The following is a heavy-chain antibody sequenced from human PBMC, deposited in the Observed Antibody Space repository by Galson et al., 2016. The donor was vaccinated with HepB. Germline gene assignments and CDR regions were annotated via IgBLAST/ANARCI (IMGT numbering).Heavy chain of an antibody. CDR3: ARNVLRFFDWSKHFDY. CDR1: GDSITSNSFS. V-gene: IGHV4-39*01. J-gene: IGHJ4*02. Sequence: ETLSLTCTVTGDSITSNSFSWGWIRQSPGKGLEWIGNIDGSGNTYYNPSLKTRVTISVDTAKTQFSLRLTSVTAADTAVYYCARNVLRFFDWSKHFDYWGQGTRVTVSP. CDR2: IDGSGNT. D-gene: IGHD3-9*01.